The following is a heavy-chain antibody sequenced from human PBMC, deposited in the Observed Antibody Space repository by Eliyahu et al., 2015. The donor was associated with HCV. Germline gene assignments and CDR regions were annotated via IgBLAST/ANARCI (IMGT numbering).Heavy chain of an antibody. CDR2: ISYDGSNK. CDR3: AKEARVWFREHYFDY. V-gene: IGHV3-30-3*02. CDR1: GFXFRXYA. D-gene: IGHD3-10*01. J-gene: IGHJ4*02. Sequence: QVQLVESGGGVVQPGRSLRXSCAASGFXFRXYAMHWVRQAPGKGLGWVAVISYDGSNKYYADSVKGRFTISRDNSKNTLYLQMNSLRAEDTAVYYCAKEARVWFREHYFDYWGQGTLVTVSS.